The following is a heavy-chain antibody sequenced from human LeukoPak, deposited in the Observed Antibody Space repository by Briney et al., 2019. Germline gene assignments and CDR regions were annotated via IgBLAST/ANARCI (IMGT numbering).Heavy chain of an antibody. J-gene: IGHJ4*02. V-gene: IGHV3-53*01. CDR3: ARAYSYYYESSGYFFEN. Sequence: GGSLRLSCAASGFTFSSYSMNWVRQAPGKGLEWVSVIYSGGTTDYADSVKGRFTISRDTSKNTLYLQMKSLRVEDTAVYYCARAYSYYYESSGYFFENWGQGTLVTVSS. CDR2: IYSGGTT. D-gene: IGHD3-22*01. CDR1: GFTFSSYS.